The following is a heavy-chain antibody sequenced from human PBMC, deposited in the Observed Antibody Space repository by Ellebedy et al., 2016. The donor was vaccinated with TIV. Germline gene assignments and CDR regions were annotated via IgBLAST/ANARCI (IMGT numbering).Heavy chain of an antibody. Sequence: ASVKVSXXASGYTFTTYYIHWIRQAPGQVLQWMGIINPSGGTTNNAQKFQGRVTMTRDTSTSTVYMELSGLRYEDTAVYYCARGRTNKRGWFDPWGQGTLVTVSS. V-gene: IGHV1-46*01. CDR1: GYTFTTYY. CDR2: INPSGGTT. CDR3: ARGRTNKRGWFDP. J-gene: IGHJ5*02. D-gene: IGHD2-8*01.